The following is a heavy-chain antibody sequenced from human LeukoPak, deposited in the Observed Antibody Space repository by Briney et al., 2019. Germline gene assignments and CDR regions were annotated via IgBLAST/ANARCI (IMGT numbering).Heavy chain of an antibody. J-gene: IGHJ3*02. CDR1: GFTFSSYW. D-gene: IGHD1-26*01. CDR2: MKQDGSEK. CDR3: ARDRERYDAFDI. Sequence: VGSLRLSCAASGFTFSSYWMSWVRQAPGKGLEWVANMKQDGSEKYYVDSVKGRFTISRDNAKNSLYLQMNSLRAEDTAVYYCARDRERYDAFDIWGQGTMVTVSS. V-gene: IGHV3-7*01.